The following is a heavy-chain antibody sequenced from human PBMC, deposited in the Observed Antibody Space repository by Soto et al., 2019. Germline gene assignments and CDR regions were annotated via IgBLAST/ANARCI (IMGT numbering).Heavy chain of an antibody. CDR3: ARDQLILPAHDFFYGSDV. CDR2: IPQEGSDG. D-gene: IGHD2-21*02. J-gene: IGHJ6*02. Sequence: GGSLRLSCEVSGFTLSMYSMTWVRQAPGKGLEWVAKIPQEGSDGHYVDSVKGRFTISRDNAKNSVYLQMNSLRAEDTAVYYRARDQLILPAHDFFYGSDVWGQGAKVTVPS. CDR1: GFTLSMYS. V-gene: IGHV3-7*03.